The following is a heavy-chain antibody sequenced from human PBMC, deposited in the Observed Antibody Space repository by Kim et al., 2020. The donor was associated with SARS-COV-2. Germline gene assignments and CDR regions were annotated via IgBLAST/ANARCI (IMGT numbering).Heavy chain of an antibody. J-gene: IGHJ4*02. CDR2: IKQDGSEK. CDR3: ARVAGWFKGFGELLKYYFDY. Sequence: GGSLRLSCAASGFTFSSYWMSWVRQAPGKGLEWVANIKQDGSEKYYVDSVKGRFTISRDNAKNSLYLQMNSLRAEDTAVYYCARVAGWFKGFGELLKYYFDYWGQGTLVTVSS. V-gene: IGHV3-7*05. D-gene: IGHD3-10*01. CDR1: GFTFSSYW.